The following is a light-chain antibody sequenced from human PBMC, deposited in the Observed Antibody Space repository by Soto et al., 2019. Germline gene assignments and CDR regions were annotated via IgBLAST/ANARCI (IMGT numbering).Light chain of an antibody. Sequence: MSISPSALSGYKKYRARITWGASQNIATYLNWYQQTPGKAPKLLIYTASTLQSGVPSRFSGSGSGTDFTLTISGLQPEDFAAFYWQHRYNTPITFGGGTKVEI. CDR1: QNIATY. J-gene: IGKJ4*01. CDR2: TAS. CDR3: QHRYNTPIT. V-gene: IGKV1-39*01.